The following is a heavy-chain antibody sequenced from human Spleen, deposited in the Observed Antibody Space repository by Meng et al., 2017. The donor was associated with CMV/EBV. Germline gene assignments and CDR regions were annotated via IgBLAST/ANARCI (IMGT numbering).Heavy chain of an antibody. Sequence: KASGYTFTGYYMHWVRQAPGQGLEWMGWINPNSGGTNYAQKFQGRVTMTRDTSISTAYMELSRLRSDDTAVYYCARRYSSSWYEFDYWGQGTLVTVSS. CDR3: ARRYSSSWYEFDY. CDR1: GYTFTGYY. D-gene: IGHD6-13*01. V-gene: IGHV1-2*02. J-gene: IGHJ4*02. CDR2: INPNSGGT.